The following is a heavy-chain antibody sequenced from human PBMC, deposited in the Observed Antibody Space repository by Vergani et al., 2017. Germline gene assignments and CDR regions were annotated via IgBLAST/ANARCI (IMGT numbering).Heavy chain of an antibody. V-gene: IGHV3-15*01. Sequence: EVQLQESGGGLVKPGGSLRVSCAASGFSFSTYSINCVRQAPGKGLEWIGRIRSKNDGGTADYAAPLKGRFTISRDDSKDSAFLLVNNLKTEDTAVYFCYTDYHDYWGQGTLVTVSS. CDR2: IRSKNDGGTA. CDR3: YTDYHDY. CDR1: GFSFSTYS. D-gene: IGHD2-2*02. J-gene: IGHJ4*02.